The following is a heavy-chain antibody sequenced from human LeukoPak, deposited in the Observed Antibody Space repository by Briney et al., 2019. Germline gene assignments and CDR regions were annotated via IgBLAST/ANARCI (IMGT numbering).Heavy chain of an antibody. CDR2: IYYSGST. Sequence: SETLSLTCTVSGGSISSSSYYWGWIRQPPGKVLEWIVSIYYSGSTYYNPSLKSRVTISVYTSKNQFSLKLSSVTAADPAVYYCARQGGDYGSEYFQHWGQGTLVTVSS. D-gene: IGHD4-17*01. CDR1: GGSISSSSYY. CDR3: ARQGGDYGSEYFQH. V-gene: IGHV4-39*01. J-gene: IGHJ1*01.